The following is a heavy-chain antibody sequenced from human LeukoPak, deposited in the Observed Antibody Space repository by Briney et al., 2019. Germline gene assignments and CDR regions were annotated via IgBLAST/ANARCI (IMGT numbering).Heavy chain of an antibody. J-gene: IGHJ5*02. V-gene: IGHV4-39*01. CDR1: GGSISSSSYY. D-gene: IGHD4-17*01. CDR2: IYYSGST. CDR3: ARQTPTTDNWFDP. Sequence: SETLSLTCTVSGGSISSSSYYWGWIRQPPGKGLEWIGSIYYSGSTYYNPSLESRVTISVDTAKNQFSLKLSSVTAADTAVYYCARQTPTTDNWFDPWGQGTLVTVSS.